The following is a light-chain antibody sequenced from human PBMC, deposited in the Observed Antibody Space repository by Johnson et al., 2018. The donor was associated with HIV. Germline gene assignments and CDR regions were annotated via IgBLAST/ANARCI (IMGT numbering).Light chain of an antibody. CDR1: SSNIDNDY. Sequence: QSVLTQPPSVSVAPGQKVTISCSGASSNIDNDYVSWYQQIPGTAPKLLIYDNNKRPSGIPDRFSGSKSGTSATLGITGLQTGDEADYYCGTWDNSLFTVGFFGAGTKVIVL. V-gene: IGLV1-51*01. J-gene: IGLJ1*01. CDR3: GTWDNSLFTVGF. CDR2: DNN.